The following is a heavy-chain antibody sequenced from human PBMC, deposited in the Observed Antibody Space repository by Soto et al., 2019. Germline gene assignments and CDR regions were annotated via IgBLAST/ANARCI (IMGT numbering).Heavy chain of an antibody. J-gene: IGHJ6*02. CDR2: IKSKTDGGTT. CDR1: GFTFSNAW. CDR3: TTGRVHYYDSSGPFYYYYGMDV. Sequence: PGGSLRLSCAASGFTFSNAWMNWVRQAPGKGLEWVGRIKSKTDGGTTDYAAPVKGRFTISRDDSKNTLYLQMNSLKTEDTAVCYCTTGRVHYYDSSGPFYYYYGMDVWGQGTTVTVSS. D-gene: IGHD3-22*01. V-gene: IGHV3-15*07.